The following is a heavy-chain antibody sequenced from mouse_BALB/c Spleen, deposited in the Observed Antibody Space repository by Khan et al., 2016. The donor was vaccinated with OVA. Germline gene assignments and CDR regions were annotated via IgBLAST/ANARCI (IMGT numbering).Heavy chain of an antibody. D-gene: IGHD2-3*01. CDR3: ARDGSRYNYAMDY. CDR1: GYSIPSDYA. V-gene: IGHV3-2*02. Sequence: VQLKESGPGLVKPSQSLSLTCTVTGYSIPSDYAWNWIRQFPGNQLEWMGYISYSGSTNYNPALKSRISITRDTSKNQLFLQLNSVTTEDTATYYCARDGSRYNYAMDYWGQGTSVTVSS. CDR2: ISYSGST. J-gene: IGHJ4*01.